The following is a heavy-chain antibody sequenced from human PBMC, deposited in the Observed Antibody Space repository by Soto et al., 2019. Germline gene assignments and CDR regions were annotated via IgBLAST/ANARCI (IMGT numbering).Heavy chain of an antibody. V-gene: IGHV3-30*03. CDR3: TQIVVVAAGWTVDI. CDR2: ISYDGNKK. J-gene: IGHJ3*02. CDR1: GFPLSGYY. Sequence: GGALSRSCAAPGFPLSGYYMHWVRKVQGKGLEWVAVISYDGNKKSYADSVKGRFTISRDNSKNTLFLQMNSLRSEDTAVYFCTQIVVVAAGWTVDIWGQGTTVTVSS. D-gene: IGHD2-15*01.